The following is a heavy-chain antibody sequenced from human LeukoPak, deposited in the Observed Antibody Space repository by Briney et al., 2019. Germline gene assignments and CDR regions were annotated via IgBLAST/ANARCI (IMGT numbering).Heavy chain of an antibody. V-gene: IGHV1-69*06. CDR3: ARTLVVAANYYYYMDV. CDR2: IIPIFGTA. J-gene: IGHJ6*03. CDR1: GYTFSSYA. Sequence: SVKVSCKASGYTFSSYAISWVRQAPGQGLEWMGGIIPIFGTANYAQKFQGRVTITADKSTSTAYMELSSLRSEDTAVYYCARTLVVAANYYYYMDVWGKGTTVTVSS. D-gene: IGHD2-15*01.